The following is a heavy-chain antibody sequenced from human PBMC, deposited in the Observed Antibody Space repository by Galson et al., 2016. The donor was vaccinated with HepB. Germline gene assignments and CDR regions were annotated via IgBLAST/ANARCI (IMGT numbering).Heavy chain of an antibody. V-gene: IGHV1-46*01. Sequence: SVKVSCKASGYTFTSYYMHWVRQAPGQGLEWMGIINPSGGSTSYAQKFQGRVTMTRDTSTSTVYMELSSLRSEDAAVYYCARDQTPVVQAFDIWGQGTMVTVSS. J-gene: IGHJ3*02. CDR3: ARDQTPVVQAFDI. CDR1: GYTFTSYY. CDR2: INPSGGST.